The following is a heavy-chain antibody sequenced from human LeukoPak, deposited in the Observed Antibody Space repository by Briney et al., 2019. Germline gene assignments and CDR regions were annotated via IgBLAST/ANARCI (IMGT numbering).Heavy chain of an antibody. CDR3: ARGDSSGWYPSQNWFDP. CDR1: GFTFSSYA. Sequence: PGGSLRLSCAASGFTFSSYAMHWVRQAPGKGPEWVAVISYDGSNKYYADSVKGRFTISRDNSKNTLYLQMNSLRVEDTAVYYCARGDSSGWYPSQNWFDPWGQGTLVTISS. D-gene: IGHD6-19*01. CDR2: ISYDGSNK. V-gene: IGHV3-30*04. J-gene: IGHJ5*02.